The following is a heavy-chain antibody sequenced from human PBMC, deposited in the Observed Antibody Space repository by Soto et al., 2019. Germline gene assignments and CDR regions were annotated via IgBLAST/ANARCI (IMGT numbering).Heavy chain of an antibody. Sequence: QVQLVQSGAEVKKPGSSVKVSCKASGGTFSSYPISWVRQAPGQGLEWMGRIIPILGIANYAQKFQGRVTITADKSTSTAYMELSSLRSEDTAVYYCARKSLYDGGDYWGQGTLVTVSS. J-gene: IGHJ4*02. V-gene: IGHV1-69*02. CDR1: GGTFSSYP. CDR2: IIPILGIA. CDR3: ARKSLYDGGDY. D-gene: IGHD2-8*01.